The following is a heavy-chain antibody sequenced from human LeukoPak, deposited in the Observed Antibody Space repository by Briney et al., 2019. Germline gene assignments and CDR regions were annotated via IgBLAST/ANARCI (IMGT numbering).Heavy chain of an antibody. Sequence: GGSLRLSCAASGFTFSSYAMSWVRQAPGKGLEWVSTISGSGGTTYYADSVKGRFTISRDNSKYTLFLQMNSLRAEDTAVYYCARDPNGDYIGAFDMWGPGTMVTVSS. D-gene: IGHD4-17*01. CDR2: ISGSGGTT. J-gene: IGHJ3*02. V-gene: IGHV3-23*01. CDR1: GFTFSSYA. CDR3: ARDPNGDYIGAFDM.